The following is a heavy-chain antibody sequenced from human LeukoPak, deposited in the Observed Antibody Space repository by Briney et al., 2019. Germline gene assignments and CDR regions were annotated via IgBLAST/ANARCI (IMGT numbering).Heavy chain of an antibody. D-gene: IGHD4-17*01. V-gene: IGHV4-4*07. Sequence: SETLSLTCTVSGGSISGFYWSWIRQPAGKGLEWIGRIYTSGSTNYNPSLKSRVTMSVDTPKNQFSLRLSSVTAADTAVYYCARGGGDYGDLANDYWGQGTLVTVS. J-gene: IGHJ4*02. CDR2: IYTSGST. CDR1: GGSISGFY. CDR3: ARGGGDYGDLANDY.